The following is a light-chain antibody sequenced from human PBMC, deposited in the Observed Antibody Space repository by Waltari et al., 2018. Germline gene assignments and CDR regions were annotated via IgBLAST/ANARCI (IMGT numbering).Light chain of an antibody. CDR2: DAS. J-gene: IGKJ2*01. Sequence: DIQMTQSPSTLSASVGDRVTITCRASQSITRWLAWYQQKPGKAPKLLIYDASSLESGVPSRFSGSGSGTEFTLTISSLQPEDLATYYCQHSDGPSPFGQGTKLEIK. CDR1: QSITRW. V-gene: IGKV1-5*01. CDR3: QHSDGPSP.